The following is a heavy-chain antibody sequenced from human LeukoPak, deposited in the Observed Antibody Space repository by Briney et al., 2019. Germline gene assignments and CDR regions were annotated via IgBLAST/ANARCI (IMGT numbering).Heavy chain of an antibody. CDR3: ATDYGMDV. J-gene: IGHJ6*02. CDR2: FDPEDGET. CDR1: GYTLTELS. Sequence: VASVKVSCKVSGYTLTELSMHWVRQAPGKGLEWMGGFDPEDGETIYARKFQGRVTMTKDTSTDTAYMELSSLRSEDTAVYYCATDYGMDVWGQGTTVTVSS. V-gene: IGHV1-24*01.